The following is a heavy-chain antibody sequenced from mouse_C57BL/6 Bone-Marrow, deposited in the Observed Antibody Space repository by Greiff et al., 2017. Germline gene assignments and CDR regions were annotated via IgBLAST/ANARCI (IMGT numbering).Heavy chain of an antibody. CDR2: IDPSDSYT. CDR1: GYTFTSYW. D-gene: IGHD3-1*01. CDR3: ARSGV. V-gene: IGHV1-59*01. J-gene: IGHJ1*03. Sequence: QVHVKQPGAELVRPGTSVKLSCKASGYTFTSYWMHWVKQRPGQGLEWIGVIDPSDSYTNYNQKFKGKATLTVDTSSSTAYMQLSSLTSEDSAVYYCARSGVWGTGTTVTVSS.